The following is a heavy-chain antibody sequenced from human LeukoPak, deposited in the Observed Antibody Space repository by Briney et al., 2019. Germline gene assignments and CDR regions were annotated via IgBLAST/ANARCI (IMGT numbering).Heavy chain of an antibody. Sequence: SETLSLTCAVYGGSFSGYYWSWIRQPPGKGLEWIGEINHSGSTNYNPSLKSRVTISVDTSKNQFSLKLSSVTAADTAVYYCARGWGSGYGDYWGQGTLVTVSS. D-gene: IGHD3-22*01. J-gene: IGHJ4*02. CDR2: INHSGST. CDR1: GGSFSGYY. CDR3: ARGWGSGYGDY. V-gene: IGHV4-34*01.